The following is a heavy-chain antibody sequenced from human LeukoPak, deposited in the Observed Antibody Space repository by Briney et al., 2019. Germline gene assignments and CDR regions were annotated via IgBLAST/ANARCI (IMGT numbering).Heavy chain of an antibody. V-gene: IGHV3-15*01. D-gene: IGHD6-19*01. J-gene: IGHJ4*02. CDR1: GFTFSNVW. CDR2: IKSKTDGGTT. Sequence: GGSLRLSCAASGFTFSNVWMSWVRQAPGKGLEWVGRIKSKTDGGTTDYAAPVKVRFTISRDDSKNTLNLQMNSLKTEDTAVYYCTPSIAVAGSLDYWGQGTLVTVSS. CDR3: TPSIAVAGSLDY.